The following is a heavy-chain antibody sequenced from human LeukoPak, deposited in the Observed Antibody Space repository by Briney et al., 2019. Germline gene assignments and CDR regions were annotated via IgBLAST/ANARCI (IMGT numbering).Heavy chain of an antibody. Sequence: ASVKVSCRASGYTFTGYYIHWVRQAPGQGLEWMGWINPNSGGTNYAQKFQGRVTMTRDTSISTAYMELSRLRSDDTAVYYCARDELERPLDYWGQGTLVTVSS. CDR3: ARDELERPLDY. CDR2: INPNSGGT. D-gene: IGHD1-1*01. CDR1: GYTFTGYY. V-gene: IGHV1-2*02. J-gene: IGHJ4*02.